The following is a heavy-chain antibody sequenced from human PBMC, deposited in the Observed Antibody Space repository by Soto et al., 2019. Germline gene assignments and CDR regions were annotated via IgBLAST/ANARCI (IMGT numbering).Heavy chain of an antibody. D-gene: IGHD3-10*01. CDR3: ARTTGGGFGELFTPDY. J-gene: IGHJ4*02. V-gene: IGHV1-69*01. CDR2: IIPIFGTA. Sequence: QVQLVQSGAEVKKPGSSVKVSCKASGGTFSSYAISWVRQAPGQGLEWMGGIIPIFGTANYAQKFQGRVTITADESTSTAYKELSSLRSEDTAVYYCARTTGGGFGELFTPDYWGQGTLVTVSS. CDR1: GGTFSSYA.